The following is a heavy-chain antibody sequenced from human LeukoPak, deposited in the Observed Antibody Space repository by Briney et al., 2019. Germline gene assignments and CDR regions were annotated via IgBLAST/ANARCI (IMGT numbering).Heavy chain of an antibody. J-gene: IGHJ4*02. D-gene: IGHD3-22*01. CDR1: GYSITSGCY. CDR2: IYHSGST. CDR3: ARLVVITTSSVFDN. V-gene: IGHV4-38-2*02. Sequence: MASETLSLTCTVSGYSITSGCYWGWIRQPPGKGLEWIGNIYHSGSTYYNPSLKSRVTISVDRSKNQFSLNLNSVTAADTAVYSCARLVVITTSSVFDNWGQGALVTVSS.